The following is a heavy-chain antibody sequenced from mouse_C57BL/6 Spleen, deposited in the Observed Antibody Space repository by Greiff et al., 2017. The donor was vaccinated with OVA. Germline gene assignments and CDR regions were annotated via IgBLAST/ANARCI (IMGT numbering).Heavy chain of an antibody. D-gene: IGHD4-1*01. CDR1: GYTFTSYW. CDR2: INPSNGGT. Sequence: QVQLQQPGTELVKPGASVKLSCKASGYTFTSYWKHWVKQRPGQGLEWIGNINPSNGGTNYNEKFKSKATLTVDKASSTAYMQLSSLTSEDSAVYYCAKVANWDYFDYWGQGTTLTVSS. CDR3: AKVANWDYFDY. V-gene: IGHV1-53*01. J-gene: IGHJ2*01.